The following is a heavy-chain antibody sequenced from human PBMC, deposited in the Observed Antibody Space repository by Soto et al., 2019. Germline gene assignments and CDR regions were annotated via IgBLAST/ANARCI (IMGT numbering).Heavy chain of an antibody. CDR3: AKDQDSYYDGSCYYRFDS. J-gene: IGHJ4*02. CDR1: GFTFDHYV. V-gene: IGHV3-23*01. CDR2: ISGSGSST. Sequence: PGGSLRLSCAASGFTFDHYVMTWVRQAPGKGLEWVSGISGSGSSTYYGDSVKGRFTISRDNSKNTVHLQMNSLRAEDTALYYCAKDQDSYYDGSCYYRFDSWGQGTQVTVSS. D-gene: IGHD3-22*01.